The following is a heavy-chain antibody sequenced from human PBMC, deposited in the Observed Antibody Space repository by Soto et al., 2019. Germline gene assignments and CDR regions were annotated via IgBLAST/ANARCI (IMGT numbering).Heavy chain of an antibody. Sequence: GASVKVSCKASGYTFTSYDINWVQQATGQGLEWMGWISAYNGNTNYAQKLQGRVTMTTDTSTSTAYMELRSLRSDDTAVYYCACDSSGYYPRGDYYYGMDVWGQGTTVTVSS. J-gene: IGHJ6*02. D-gene: IGHD3-22*01. CDR2: ISAYNGNT. V-gene: IGHV1-18*01. CDR3: ACDSSGYYPRGDYYYGMDV. CDR1: GYTFTSYD.